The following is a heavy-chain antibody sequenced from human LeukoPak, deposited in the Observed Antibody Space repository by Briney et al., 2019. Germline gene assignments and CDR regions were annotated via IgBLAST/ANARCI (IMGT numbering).Heavy chain of an antibody. J-gene: IGHJ4*02. CDR1: GGSISSGSYY. D-gene: IGHD6-13*01. Sequence: SQTLSLTCTVSGGSISSGSYYWSWIRQPAGKGLEWIGRIYTSGSTNYNPSLKSRVTISVDKSKNQFSLKLSSVTAADTAVYYCARDGIAAAGTPGTYDYWGQGTLVTVSS. V-gene: IGHV4-61*02. CDR2: IYTSGST. CDR3: ARDGIAAAGTPGTYDY.